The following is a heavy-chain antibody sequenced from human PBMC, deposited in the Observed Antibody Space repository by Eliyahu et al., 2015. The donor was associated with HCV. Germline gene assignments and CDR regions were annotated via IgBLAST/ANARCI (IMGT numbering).Heavy chain of an antibody. CDR2: ISWNSGSI. Sequence: EVQLVESGXGLVQPGRSLRLSCAASGFIFDXYAMHWVRQAPGRGLGWVSGISWNSGSIGYADSVKGRFTISRDNAKNSLYLQMNSLRAEDTALYYCAKGIGYSYASQGYFDYWGQGTLVTVSS. J-gene: IGHJ4*02. D-gene: IGHD5-18*01. CDR3: AKGIGYSYASQGYFDY. CDR1: GFIFDXYA. V-gene: IGHV3-9*01.